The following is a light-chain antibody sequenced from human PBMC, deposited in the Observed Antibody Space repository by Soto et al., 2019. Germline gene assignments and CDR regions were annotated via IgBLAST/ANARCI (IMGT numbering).Light chain of an antibody. V-gene: IGLV1-44*01. Sequence: QSVLTQPPSASGTPGQRVTISCSGSSSHIGSNTVNWYQQLPGTAPKLLIYSNNQRPSGVPDRFSGSKSGTSASLAISGLQSEDEADYYCAAWDDSLNGRYVLGTGTKVT. CDR3: AAWDDSLNGRYV. CDR2: SNN. J-gene: IGLJ1*01. CDR1: SSHIGSNT.